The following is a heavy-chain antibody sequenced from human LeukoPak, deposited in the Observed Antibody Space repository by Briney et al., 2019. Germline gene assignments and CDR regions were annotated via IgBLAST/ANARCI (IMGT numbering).Heavy chain of an antibody. V-gene: IGHV3-23*01. CDR1: GFPFSSFD. D-gene: IGHD2-8*01. J-gene: IGHJ5*02. CDR2: ISGSGDGT. Sequence: GGSLRLSCAASGFPFSSFDMSWVRQAPGKGLEWVSAISGSGDGTYYADSVKGRFTISRDNSKNTLYLQMSGLRAEDTAVYYCAKEPSYCTNGVCYSRVFDRWGQGNLVTVSS. CDR3: AKEPSYCTNGVCYSRVFDR.